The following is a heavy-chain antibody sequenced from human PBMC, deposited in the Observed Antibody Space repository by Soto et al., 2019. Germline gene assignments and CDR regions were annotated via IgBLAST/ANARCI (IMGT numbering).Heavy chain of an antibody. J-gene: IGHJ4*02. CDR1: GFTFSSYA. Sequence: EVQLLESGGGLVQPGGSLRLSCAASGFTFSSYAMSWVRQAPGKGLEWVSAISGSGGSTYYADSVKGRFTISRDNSKNALYLQMSRLRAEDTAVYYCAKEGSSSWYEVDYWGQGTLVTVSS. CDR2: ISGSGGST. CDR3: AKEGSSSWYEVDY. D-gene: IGHD6-13*01. V-gene: IGHV3-23*01.